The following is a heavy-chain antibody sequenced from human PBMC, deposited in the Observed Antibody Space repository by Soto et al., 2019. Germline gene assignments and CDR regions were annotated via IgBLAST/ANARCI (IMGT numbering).Heavy chain of an antibody. V-gene: IGHV1-18*01. D-gene: IGHD1-1*01. CDR1: GYDFTTYG. Sequence: QVPLVQSGAEVKNPGASVKVSCKGSGYDFTTYGITWERQAPGQGLEWMAWISAHNGNTNYAPNLQGRVTVTRDTSTSTAYIELRSLRSDDTAVYYCARGRYGDYWGQGALVTVSS. J-gene: IGHJ4*02. CDR3: ARGRYGDY. CDR2: ISAHNGNT.